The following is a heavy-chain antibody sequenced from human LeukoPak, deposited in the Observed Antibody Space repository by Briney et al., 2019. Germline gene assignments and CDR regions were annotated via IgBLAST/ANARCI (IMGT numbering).Heavy chain of an antibody. CDR3: ARDGGYCSSTSCFRWFDP. Sequence: ASVKVSCKASGYTFTSYGISWVRQAPGQGLEWMGWISAYNGNTNYAQKLQGRVTMTTDTSTSTAYMELRSLRSDDTAVYYCARDGGYCSSTSCFRWFDPWGQGTLVTVSS. CDR2: ISAYNGNT. J-gene: IGHJ5*02. CDR1: GYTFTSYG. V-gene: IGHV1-18*01. D-gene: IGHD2-2*01.